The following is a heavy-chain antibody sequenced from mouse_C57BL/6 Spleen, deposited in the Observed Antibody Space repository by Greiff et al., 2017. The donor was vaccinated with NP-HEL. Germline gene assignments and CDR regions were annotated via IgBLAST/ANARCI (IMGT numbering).Heavy chain of an antibody. CDR3: TYYAMDY. Sequence: VQLQQSGAELVRPGASVTLSCKASGYTFTDYDMHWVKQTPVHGLEWIGAIDPETGGTAYNQKFKGQAILTADKSSSTAYMELRSLTSEDSAVYYCTYYAMDYWGQGTSVTVSS. J-gene: IGHJ4*01. CDR1: GYTFTDYD. CDR2: IDPETGGT. V-gene: IGHV1-15*01.